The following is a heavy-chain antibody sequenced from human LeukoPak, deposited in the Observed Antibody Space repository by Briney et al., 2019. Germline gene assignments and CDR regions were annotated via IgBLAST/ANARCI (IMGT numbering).Heavy chain of an antibody. V-gene: IGHV3-66*01. CDR3: AAAVINSSGYLDY. D-gene: IGHD3-22*01. CDR2: IYSGGST. J-gene: IGHJ4*02. CDR1: RFTFSSYA. Sequence: PGGSLRLSCAASRFTFSSYAMSWVRQAPGKGLEWVSVIYSGGSTYYADSVKGRFTISRDNSKNTLYLQMNSLRAEDTAVYYCAAAVINSSGYLDYWGQGTLVTVSS.